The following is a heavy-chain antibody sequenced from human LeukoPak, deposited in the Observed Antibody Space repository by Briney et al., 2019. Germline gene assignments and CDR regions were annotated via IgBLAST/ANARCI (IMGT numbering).Heavy chain of an antibody. CDR3: ARAPHAFDI. V-gene: IGHV3-74*01. Sequence: GGSLRLSCAASGFTFINYWMHWVRQAPGKGLVWVSRINIDGTTTNYADSVKGRFTISRDNAKNTVYLQMSSLKTEDTAVYYCARAPHAFDIWGLGTMVTVSS. J-gene: IGHJ3*02. CDR2: INIDGTTT. CDR1: GFTFINYW.